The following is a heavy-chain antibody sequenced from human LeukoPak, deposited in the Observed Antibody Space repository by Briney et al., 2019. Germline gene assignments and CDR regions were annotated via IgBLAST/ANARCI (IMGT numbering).Heavy chain of an antibody. CDR1: GGSVSSNSAA. J-gene: IGHJ4*02. CDR3: ARLVGNSPDY. D-gene: IGHD2/OR15-2a*01. Sequence: SQTLSLTCAICGGSVSSNSAAWHWIRQSPARGLEWLGRTYYRSKWKSDYAVSLRGRINISPDTSKNQFSLQLNSVSPEDTAVYYCARLVGNSPDYCGQGALVTVSS. V-gene: IGHV6-1*01. CDR2: TYYRSKWKS.